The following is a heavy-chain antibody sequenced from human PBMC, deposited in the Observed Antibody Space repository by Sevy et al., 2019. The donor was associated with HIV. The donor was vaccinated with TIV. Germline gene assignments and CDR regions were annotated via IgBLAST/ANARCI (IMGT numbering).Heavy chain of an antibody. V-gene: IGHV3-23*01. J-gene: IGHJ4*02. CDR2: ISGNVDNT. CDR1: GFTFSSYA. D-gene: IGHD3-22*01. Sequence: GGSLRLSCAASGFTFSSYAMSWVRQAPGKGLEWVSSISGNVDNTYYADSVKGRFIISRDNSKNTLYLQMNSLRAEDTAVYYCAKEGPGYNYYSSGYYPSWGQGTLVTVSS. CDR3: AKEGPGYNYYSSGYYPS.